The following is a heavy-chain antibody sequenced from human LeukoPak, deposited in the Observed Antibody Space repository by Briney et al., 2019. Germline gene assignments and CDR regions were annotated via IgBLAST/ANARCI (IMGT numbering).Heavy chain of an antibody. CDR1: GFTFGDYA. Sequence: GGSLTLSCTASGFTFGDYAMSWFRQAPGKGLEWVGFIRSKAYGGTTEYAASVKGRSTISRDDSKSIAYLQMNSLKTEDTAVYYCTRDFNPFVATILYYFDYWGQGTLVTVSS. V-gene: IGHV3-49*03. J-gene: IGHJ4*02. D-gene: IGHD5-12*01. CDR3: TRDFNPFVATILYYFDY. CDR2: IRSKAYGGTT.